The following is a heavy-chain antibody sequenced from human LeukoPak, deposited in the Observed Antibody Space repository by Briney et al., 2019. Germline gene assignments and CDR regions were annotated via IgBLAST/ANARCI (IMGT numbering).Heavy chain of an antibody. CDR1: GFTFDDYA. D-gene: IGHD3-16*01. CDR3: AKDLGGQYGLDYFDY. J-gene: IGHJ4*02. CDR2: ISWNSGSI. Sequence: GGSLRLSCAASGFTFDDYAMHWVRQAPGKGLEWVSGISWNSGSIGYADSVKGRFTISRDNSKNTLYLQMNSLRAEDTAVYYCAKDLGGQYGLDYFDYWGQGTLVTVSS. V-gene: IGHV3-9*01.